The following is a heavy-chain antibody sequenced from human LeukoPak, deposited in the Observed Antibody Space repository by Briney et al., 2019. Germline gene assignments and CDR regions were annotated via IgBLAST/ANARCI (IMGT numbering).Heavy chain of an antibody. J-gene: IGHJ6*02. Sequence: KPSETLSLTCAVYGGSFSGYYWSWIRQPPGKGLEWIGEINHSGSTNYNPSLKSRVTISVDTSKNQFSLKLSSVTAADTAVYYCARVVDHYYGSGSYPLYYYYGMDVWGQGTTVTVSS. D-gene: IGHD3-10*01. CDR1: GGSFSGYY. CDR3: ARVVDHYYGSGSYPLYYYYGMDV. V-gene: IGHV4-34*01. CDR2: INHSGST.